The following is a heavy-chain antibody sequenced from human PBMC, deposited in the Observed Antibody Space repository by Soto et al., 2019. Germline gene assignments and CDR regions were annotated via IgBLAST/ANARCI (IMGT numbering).Heavy chain of an antibody. D-gene: IGHD3-9*01. Sequence: GGPLRLSCAASELPFTDYSMHWVRQTADKGMVWVAFISHDGRNTFYSGSVKGRFTISRDDSRNMLFLQMRGVTVEDTAIYYCAVAGVPTSSFRYYYFRFWGRGTLVTVSS. CDR1: ELPFTDYS. CDR3: AVAGVPTSSFRYYYFRF. CDR2: ISHDGRNT. J-gene: IGHJ4*02. V-gene: IGHV3-30*04.